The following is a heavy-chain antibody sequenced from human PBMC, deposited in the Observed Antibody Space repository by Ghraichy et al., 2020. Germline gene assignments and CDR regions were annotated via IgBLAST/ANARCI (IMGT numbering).Heavy chain of an antibody. D-gene: IGHD4-23*01. J-gene: IGHJ2*01. CDR2: IHYIGTT. V-gene: IGHV4-38-2*01. CDR3: ARRVYGGNSDYRLFDL. Sequence: SETRGRTCAVSGYSISSGYSWGWIRQPPGKVLEWIWTIHYIGTTYYNPSLKSRVIISLDTSNNQFSLNLSSVTAADSAVYFCARRVYGGNSDYRLFDLWGRGTLVTVSS. CDR1: GYSISSGYS.